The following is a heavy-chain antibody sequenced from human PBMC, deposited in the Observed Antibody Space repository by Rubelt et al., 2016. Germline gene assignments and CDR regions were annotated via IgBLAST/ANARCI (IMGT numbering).Heavy chain of an antibody. CDR1: GFTFTPYW. V-gene: IGHV3-7*01. CDR3: ARLGQRSCRNCFSDPFDI. CDR2: IKSSGDEI. Sequence: EVQLVESGGGLVKPGGSLRLSCAASGFTFTPYWMSWVRQAPGKGLEWVANIKSSGDEIYYVDSVKGRFTISRDNAQNSLFLPMNSLRAEDTATYYCARLGQRSCRNCFSDPFDIWGQGTMVTVSS. J-gene: IGHJ3*02. D-gene: IGHD2-15*01.